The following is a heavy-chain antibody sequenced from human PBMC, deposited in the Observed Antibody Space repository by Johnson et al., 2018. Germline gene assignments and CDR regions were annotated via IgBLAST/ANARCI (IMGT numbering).Heavy chain of an antibody. CDR2: SSSGDRI. CDR3: ARESYISGWYMSSYDAFDI. J-gene: IGHJ3*02. V-gene: IGHV3-53*01. D-gene: IGHD6-19*01. CDR1: GFTVSSKS. Sequence: VQLVQSGGGFIQPGGSLRLSCVASGFTVSSKSMIWVRQAPGRGLEWVSRSSSGDRIYFTDSVSGQFTISRDSSNNTMYLQMNSLRAEDTAVYYCARESYISGWYMSSYDAFDIWGQGTMVTVPS.